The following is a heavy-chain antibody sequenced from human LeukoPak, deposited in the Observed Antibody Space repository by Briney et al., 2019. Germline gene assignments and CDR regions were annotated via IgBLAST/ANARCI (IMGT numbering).Heavy chain of an antibody. CDR3: ARDMVRGVTLWSTFDY. D-gene: IGHD3-10*01. Sequence: GASVQVSCKASGYTFTSYCISWVRQAPAQGLEWMGWISAYNGNKNYAQMLQGRVTMTTDTSTSTAYMELRSLRSDDTAVYYCARDMVRGVTLWSTFDYWGQGTLVTVSS. CDR2: ISAYNGNK. J-gene: IGHJ4*02. CDR1: GYTFTSYC. V-gene: IGHV1-18*04.